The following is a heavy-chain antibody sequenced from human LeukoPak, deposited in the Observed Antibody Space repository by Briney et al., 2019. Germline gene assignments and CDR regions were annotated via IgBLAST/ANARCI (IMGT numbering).Heavy chain of an antibody. CDR3: ARTLTIFGVTANFDY. CDR1: GYSISSGYY. J-gene: IGHJ4*02. Sequence: PSETLPLTCAVSGYSISSGYYWGWIRQPPGKGLEWIGSIYHSGSTYYNPSLKSRVTISVDTSKNQFSLKLSSVTAADTAVYYCARTLTIFGVTANFDYWGQGTLVTVSS. CDR2: IYHSGST. V-gene: IGHV4-38-2*01. D-gene: IGHD3-3*01.